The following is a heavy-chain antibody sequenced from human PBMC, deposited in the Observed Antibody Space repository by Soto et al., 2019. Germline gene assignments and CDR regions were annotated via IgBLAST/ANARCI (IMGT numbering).Heavy chain of an antibody. J-gene: IGHJ4*02. CDR3: ARQSVGPYGSGSYFDY. V-gene: IGHV4-59*08. CDR1: GGSISSYY. CDR2: IYYSGST. Sequence: QVQLQESGPGLVKPSETLSLTCTVSGGSISSYYWSWIRQPPGKGLEWIGYIYYSGSTNYNPSLTSRVTIPVDTSKNQFSLKLSSVPAADTAVYYCARQSVGPYGSGSYFDYWGQGTLVTVSS. D-gene: IGHD3-10*01.